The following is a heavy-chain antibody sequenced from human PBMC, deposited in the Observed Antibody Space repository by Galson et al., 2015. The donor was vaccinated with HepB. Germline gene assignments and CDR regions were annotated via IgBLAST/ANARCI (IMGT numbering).Heavy chain of an antibody. J-gene: IGHJ3*02. D-gene: IGHD3-22*01. CDR3: AMSSGFYLSGALDI. V-gene: IGHV1-3*01. Sequence: SVKVSCKASGYSFTSYALHWGRKAPGQRLEWMGWVDGGNGNTKYSQEFQDRVIITRDTSASTGYMELRGLRSEDRAMYYCAMSSGFYLSGALDIWGQGTMVTVSS. CDR2: VDGGNGNT. CDR1: GYSFTSYA.